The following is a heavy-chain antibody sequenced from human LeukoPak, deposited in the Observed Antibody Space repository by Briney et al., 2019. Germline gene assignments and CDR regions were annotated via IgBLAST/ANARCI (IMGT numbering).Heavy chain of an antibody. CDR3: ASEGADGSFDP. J-gene: IGHJ5*02. D-gene: IGHD3-10*01. CDR1: GYIFTYYW. V-gene: IGHV5-51*01. CDR2: IYPGDSDT. Sequence: RESLKISCKGSGYIFTYYWIGWVRQMSGKGLEWMGIIYPGDSDTRYSPSFQGQVTISADKSISTAYLQWSSLKASDTAMYYCASEGADGSFDPWGQGTVVTVSS.